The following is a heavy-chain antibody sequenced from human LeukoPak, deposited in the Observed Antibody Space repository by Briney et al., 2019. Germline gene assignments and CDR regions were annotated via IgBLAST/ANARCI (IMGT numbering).Heavy chain of an antibody. CDR2: IHTSGST. CDR1: GGSISSYY. J-gene: IGHJ6*03. D-gene: IGHD3-22*01. Sequence: PSETLSLTCTISGGSISSYYWSWIRQPAEKGLEWIGRIHTSGSTNYIPSLKSRVTISVDTSKNQFSLKLSSVTAADTAVYYCARVGYYYDSSGYYQGSPYYYMDVWGKGTTVTVSS. V-gene: IGHV4-4*07. CDR3: ARVGYYYDSSGYYQGSPYYYMDV.